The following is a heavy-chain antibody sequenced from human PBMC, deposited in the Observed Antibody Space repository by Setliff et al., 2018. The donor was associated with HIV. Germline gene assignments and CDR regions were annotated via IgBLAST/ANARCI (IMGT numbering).Heavy chain of an antibody. CDR2: INTDGSRT. CDR3: VRDRNGPLG. V-gene: IGHV3-74*01. CDR1: GLTLSNYW. J-gene: IGHJ1*01. Sequence: GGSLRLSCSGSGLTLSNYWMYWVRQAPGKGLEWVSLINTDGSRTDYADAVKGRFIISRDNGKSTVFVQMNSLTADDTAVYFGVRDRNGPLGWGQGTLVTVSS. D-gene: IGHD7-27*01.